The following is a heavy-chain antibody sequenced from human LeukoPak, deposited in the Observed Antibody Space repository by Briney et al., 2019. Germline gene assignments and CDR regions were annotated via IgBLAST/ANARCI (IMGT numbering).Heavy chain of an antibody. CDR2: INHSGST. CDR3: ARDRYYGSGRYYNPRRGYFDY. D-gene: IGHD3-10*01. V-gene: IGHV4-34*01. J-gene: IGHJ4*02. CDR1: GGSFSGYY. Sequence: SETLSLTCAVYGGSFSGYYWSWIRQPPGKGLDWIGEINHSGSTNYNPSLKSRVTIPVHTSKNQFSLKLSSVTAADTAVYYCARDRYYGSGRYYNPRRGYFDYWGQGTLLTVSS.